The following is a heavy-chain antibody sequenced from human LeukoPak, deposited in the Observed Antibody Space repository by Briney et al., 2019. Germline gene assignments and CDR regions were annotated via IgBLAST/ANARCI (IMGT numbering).Heavy chain of an antibody. CDR2: INQDGSEN. J-gene: IGHJ4*02. D-gene: IGHD1-26*01. CDR1: GFTFGNHW. V-gene: IGHV3-7*01. Sequence: GGSLRVSCVGSGFTFGNHWMSWVRQAPGKGLEWAANINQDGSENFYADSLRGRFTISRDNAMKSLFLQIDSLRAEDTAVYYCAKDMGLGSYSGGFDYWGQGTLVTVSS. CDR3: AKDMGLGSYSGGFDY.